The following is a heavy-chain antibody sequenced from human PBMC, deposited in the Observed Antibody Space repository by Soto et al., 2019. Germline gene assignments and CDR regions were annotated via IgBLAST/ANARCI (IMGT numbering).Heavy chain of an antibody. Sequence: SETLSLTCAVYGGSFSGYYWSWIRQPPGKGLEWIGEINHSGSTNYNPSLKSRVTISVDTSKNQFSLKLSSVTAADTAVYYCAREIGYYADYWGQGTLVTVSS. J-gene: IGHJ4*02. CDR3: AREIGYYADY. CDR1: GGSFSGYY. V-gene: IGHV4-34*01. D-gene: IGHD3-10*01. CDR2: INHSGST.